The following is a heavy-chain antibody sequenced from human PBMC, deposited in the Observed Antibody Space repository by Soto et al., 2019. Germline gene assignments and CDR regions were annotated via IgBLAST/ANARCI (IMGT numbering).Heavy chain of an antibody. J-gene: IGHJ4*02. V-gene: IGHV3-23*01. D-gene: IGHD3-22*01. CDR1: GFTFSNYA. CDR2: FSGDTDIT. Sequence: HPGGSLRLSCAASGFTFSNYAMSWVRQAPGKGLEWVSVFSGDTDITYYADSVKGRFTISRDNSKNTLSLQMNSLSAEDTAVYYCAKDLAHYARSPMDSWGPGTLVTVSS. CDR3: AKDLAHYARSPMDS.